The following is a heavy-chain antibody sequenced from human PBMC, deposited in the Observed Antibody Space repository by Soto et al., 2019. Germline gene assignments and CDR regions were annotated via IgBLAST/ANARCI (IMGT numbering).Heavy chain of an antibody. J-gene: IGHJ5*02. CDR3: ARDRPYGDPNWFDP. D-gene: IGHD4-17*01. CDR2: MSYDGART. V-gene: IGHV3-30-3*01. CDR1: GFTFTSFT. Sequence: QVQLAESGGGVVQPGGSLSLSWATSGFTFTSFTMHWVRQAPGKGLEWIAVMSYDGARTDYADAVKGRFTISRDTSQNTLYLQMNNLRPDDTAMYYCARDRPYGDPNWFDPWGQGTLVTVSS.